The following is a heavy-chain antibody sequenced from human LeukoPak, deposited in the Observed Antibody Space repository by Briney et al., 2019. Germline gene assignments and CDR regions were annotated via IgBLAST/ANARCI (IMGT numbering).Heavy chain of an antibody. V-gene: IGHV1-46*01. Sequence: ASVKVSCTASGYTFTTYYIHWVRQAPGQGLEWMGIIKPSGGSTSYAQKFQGRVTMTRDTSTSTVYMEVSSLRSEDTAVYYCARVNGQQLAVDYWGQGTLVTVS. D-gene: IGHD6-13*01. CDR1: GYTFTTYY. CDR2: IKPSGGST. J-gene: IGHJ4*02. CDR3: ARVNGQQLAVDY.